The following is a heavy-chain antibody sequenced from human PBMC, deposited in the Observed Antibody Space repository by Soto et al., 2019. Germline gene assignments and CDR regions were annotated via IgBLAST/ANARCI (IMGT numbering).Heavy chain of an antibody. CDR1: GFTFSSYG. CDR3: ARARGGYCSGGSCHLDY. Sequence: GGSLRLSCAASGFTFSSYGMHWVRQAPGKGLEWVAVIWYDGSNKYYADSVKGRFTISRDNSKNTLYLQMNSLRAEDTAVYYCARARGGYCSGGSCHLDYWGQGTLVTVSS. CDR2: IWYDGSNK. D-gene: IGHD2-15*01. V-gene: IGHV3-33*01. J-gene: IGHJ4*02.